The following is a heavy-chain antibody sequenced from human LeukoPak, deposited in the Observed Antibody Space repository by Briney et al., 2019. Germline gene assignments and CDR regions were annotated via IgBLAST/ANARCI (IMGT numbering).Heavy chain of an antibody. CDR3: ASQNRGIDY. Sequence: TSVKVSCRASGGTFSSYAISWVRQAPGQGLEWMGGIIPIFGTANYAQKFQGRVSITADESTSTAYMELSSLRSEDTAVYYCASQNRGIDYWGQGTLVTVSS. J-gene: IGHJ4*02. V-gene: IGHV1-69*13. CDR1: GGTFSSYA. D-gene: IGHD3-16*01. CDR2: IIPIFGTA.